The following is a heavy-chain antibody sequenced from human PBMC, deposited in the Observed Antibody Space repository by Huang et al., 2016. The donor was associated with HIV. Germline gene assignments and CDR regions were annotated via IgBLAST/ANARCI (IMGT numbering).Heavy chain of an antibody. D-gene: IGHD3-10*01. V-gene: IGHV4-39*01. CDR2: VYYKGST. J-gene: IGHJ6*03. CDR1: GGSIRSSDYH. Sequence: QLLLQESGPGLVKPSEALALTCAVSGGSIRSSDYHVGWIRQPPGKGLEWIGSVYYKGSTHSSTSLKRRVTIAVDTSKNLFFLNLTSMTAADTAVYYCARHREGPVAYYSGWGSHLNYMDVWGRGRTVVVSS. CDR3: ARHREGPVAYYSGWGSHLNYMDV.